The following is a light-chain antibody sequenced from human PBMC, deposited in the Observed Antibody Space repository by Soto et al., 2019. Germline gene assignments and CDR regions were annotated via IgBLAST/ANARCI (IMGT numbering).Light chain of an antibody. J-gene: IGKJ1*01. CDR2: DAS. CDR1: QSISGW. Sequence: DIQLTHSPSSLSASVGDTVTITCRASQSISGWLAWYQQKPGKAPKLLIYDASSLESGVPSRFSGSGSGTDFTLTINSLQPDDFATYYCQQYNSYSPTFGQGTKVDIK. CDR3: QQYNSYSPT. V-gene: IGKV1-5*01.